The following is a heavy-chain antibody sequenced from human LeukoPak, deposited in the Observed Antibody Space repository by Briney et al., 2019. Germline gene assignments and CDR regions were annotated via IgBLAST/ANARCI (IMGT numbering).Heavy chain of an antibody. CDR2: IYDSGST. V-gene: IGHV4-39*07. Sequence: SEALSLTCTVSGGSIRSSYYYWGWIRQPPGKGLEWIGSIYDSGSTNYNPSLKSRVTISVDKSKNQFSLKLSSVTAADTAVYYCARALTSGYDPGGFDYWGQGTLVTVSS. J-gene: IGHJ4*02. D-gene: IGHD5-12*01. CDR3: ARALTSGYDPGGFDY. CDR1: GGSIRSSYYY.